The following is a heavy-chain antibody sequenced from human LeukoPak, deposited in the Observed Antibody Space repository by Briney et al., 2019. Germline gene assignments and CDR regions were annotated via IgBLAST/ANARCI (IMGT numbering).Heavy chain of an antibody. CDR1: GFTFDDYA. CDR3: AKGLLMTTVTTGFDY. D-gene: IGHD4-11*01. CDR2: ISWNSGSI. V-gene: IGHV3-9*01. J-gene: IGHJ4*02. Sequence: PGRSLRLSCEASGFTFDDYAMHWVRQAPGKGLEWVSGISWNSGSIGYADSVKGRFTISRDNAKNSLYLQMNSLRAEDTALYYCAKGLLMTTVTTGFDYWGQGTLVTVSS.